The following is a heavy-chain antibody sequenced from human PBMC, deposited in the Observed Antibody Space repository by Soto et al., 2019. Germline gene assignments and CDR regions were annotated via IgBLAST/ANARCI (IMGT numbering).Heavy chain of an antibody. CDR3: ARFSSSGIGEGDAFDI. V-gene: IGHV1-69*02. D-gene: IGHD6-13*01. CDR2: IIPILGIA. Sequence: SVKVSCKASGGTFSSQTISWGRQAPGQGLEWMGRIIPILGIANYAQKFQGRVTITADKSTSTAYMELSSLRSEDTAVYYCARFSSSGIGEGDAFDIWRQGTMVTVSS. J-gene: IGHJ3*02. CDR1: GGTFSSQT.